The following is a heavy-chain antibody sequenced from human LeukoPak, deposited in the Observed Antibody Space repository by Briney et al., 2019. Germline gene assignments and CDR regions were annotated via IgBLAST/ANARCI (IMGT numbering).Heavy chain of an antibody. J-gene: IGHJ5*02. CDR1: GFTFGSYG. CDR2: ISYDGSNK. D-gene: IGHD1-20*01. Sequence: PGGSLRLSCAASGFTFGSYGMHWVRQAPGKGLEWVAVISYDGSNKYYADSVKGRFTISRDNSKNTLYLQMNSLRAEDTAVYYCAKDLTGTRWFDPWGQGTLVTVSS. V-gene: IGHV3-30*18. CDR3: AKDLTGTRWFDP.